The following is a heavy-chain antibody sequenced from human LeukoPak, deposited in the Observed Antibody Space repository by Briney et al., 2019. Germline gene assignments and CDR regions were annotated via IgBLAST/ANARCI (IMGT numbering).Heavy chain of an antibody. Sequence: KSSETLSLTCTVSGGSISSSSYYWGWIRQPPGKGLEWIGSIYYSGSTYYNPSLKSRVTISVDTSKNQFSLKLSSVTAADTAVYYCASQYDSSEEALDAFDIWGQGTMVTVSS. CDR2: IYYSGST. V-gene: IGHV4-39*07. D-gene: IGHD3-22*01. CDR1: GGSISSSSYY. CDR3: ASQYDSSEEALDAFDI. J-gene: IGHJ3*02.